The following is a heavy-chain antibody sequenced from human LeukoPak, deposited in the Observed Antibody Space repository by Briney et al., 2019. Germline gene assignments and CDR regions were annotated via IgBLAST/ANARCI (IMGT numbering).Heavy chain of an antibody. D-gene: IGHD2-2*01. J-gene: IGHJ4*02. CDR3: AKVQPGICSGTSCHFWGILDY. CDR2: ISGSGGST. Sequence: PGGSLRLSCAASGFTFSSYAMSWVRQAPGKGLEWVSAISGSGGSTYYADSVKGRFTISRDNSKNTLYLQMNSLRAEDTAVYYCAKVQPGICSGTSCHFWGILDYGGQETLVTVSS. V-gene: IGHV3-23*01. CDR1: GFTFSSYA.